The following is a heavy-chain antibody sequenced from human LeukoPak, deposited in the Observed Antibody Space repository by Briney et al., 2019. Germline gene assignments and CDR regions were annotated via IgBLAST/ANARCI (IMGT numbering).Heavy chain of an antibody. V-gene: IGHV1-2*02. Sequence: GASVKVSCKASGYTFTGYYMHWVRQAPGQGLEWMGWINPNSGGTNYAQKFQGRVTMTRDTSISTAYMELSRLRSEDTAVYYCATSSVTYWNYYFDYWGQGTLVTVSS. J-gene: IGHJ4*02. CDR2: INPNSGGT. D-gene: IGHD1-7*01. CDR1: GYTFTGYY. CDR3: ATSSVTYWNYYFDY.